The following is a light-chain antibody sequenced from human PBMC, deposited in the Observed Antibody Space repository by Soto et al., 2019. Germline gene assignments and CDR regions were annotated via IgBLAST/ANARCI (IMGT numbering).Light chain of an antibody. V-gene: IGLV2-14*01. Sequence: QSALTQPASVSGSPVQSITISCTGTSSDVGGYNYVSWYQQHPGKAPKLMIYDVSNRPSGVSNRFSGSKSGNTASLTISGLQAEDEADYYCSSYTSRSSSTYVFGTGTKVTVL. CDR3: SSYTSRSSSTYV. J-gene: IGLJ1*01. CDR1: SSDVGGYNY. CDR2: DVS.